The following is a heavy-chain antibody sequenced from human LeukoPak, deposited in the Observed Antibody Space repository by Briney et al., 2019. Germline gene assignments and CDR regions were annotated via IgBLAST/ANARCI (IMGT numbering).Heavy chain of an antibody. D-gene: IGHD2-2*02. CDR2: IIPMFGTE. CDR3: ARGDIVVLPAGIPHNWFDP. CDR1: GGTFSSYA. J-gene: IGHJ5*02. Sequence: ASVKVSCKASGGTFSSYAISWVRQAPGQGLEWMGGIIPMFGTENYAQKFQGRVSITTDESTTTAYMELSSLRSDDTAVYYCARGDIVVLPAGIPHNWFDPWGQGTLVTVSS. V-gene: IGHV1-69*05.